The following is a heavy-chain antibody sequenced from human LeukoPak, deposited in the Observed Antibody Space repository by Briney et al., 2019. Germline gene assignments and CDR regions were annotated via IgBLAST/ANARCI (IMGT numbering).Heavy chain of an antibody. CDR1: GFTFSSYW. CDR2: IRYDTTNK. Sequence: GGSLRLSCAASGFTFSSYWMSWVRRAPGKGLEWVAFIRYDTTNKHYADSVKGRFTISRDNSKNTLFLQMNSLRDEDTAVYYCAKHTVGSGTFFDYWGQGTLVTVSS. V-gene: IGHV3-30*02. CDR3: AKHTVGSGTFFDY. J-gene: IGHJ4*02. D-gene: IGHD3-10*01.